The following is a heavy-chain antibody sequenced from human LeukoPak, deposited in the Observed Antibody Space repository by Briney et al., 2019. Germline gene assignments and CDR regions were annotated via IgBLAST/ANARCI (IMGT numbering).Heavy chain of an antibody. CDR2: INHSGST. V-gene: IGHV4-34*01. D-gene: IGHD3-3*01. CDR1: GGSFSGDY. CDR3: ARGRGTIFGVVITNWFDP. J-gene: IGHJ5*02. Sequence: PSETLSLTCAVYGGSFSGDYWSWIRQPPGKGLEWIGEINHSGSTNYNPSLKSRVTISVDTSKNQFSLKLSSVTAADTAVYYCARGRGTIFGVVITNWFDPWGQGTLVTVSS.